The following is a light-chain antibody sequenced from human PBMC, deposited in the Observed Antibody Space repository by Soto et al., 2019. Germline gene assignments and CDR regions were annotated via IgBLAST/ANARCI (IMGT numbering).Light chain of an antibody. CDR1: SSDVGAYNY. V-gene: IGLV2-14*03. CDR3: ISYTTSSTLV. J-gene: IGLJ2*01. CDR2: DVS. Sequence: QSLLTQPASVSGSPGQSITISCTGTSSDVGAYNYVSWYQQHPGKGPKLIIYDVSNRPSGVSNRFSGSKSGNTASLLISGLQAEDEADYFCISYTTSSTLVFGGGTKVTVL.